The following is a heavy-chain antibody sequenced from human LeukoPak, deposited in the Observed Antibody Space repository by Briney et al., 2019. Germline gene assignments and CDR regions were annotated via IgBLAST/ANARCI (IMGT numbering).Heavy chain of an antibody. CDR2: IWYDGSNK. J-gene: IGHJ4*02. CDR3: ARDPLSSSYDFWSGYYTSLVGGIDY. D-gene: IGHD3-3*01. CDR1: GFTFSSYG. Sequence: PGGSLRLSCAASGFTFSSYGMHWVRQAPGKGLEWVAVIWYDGSNKYYADSVKGRFTISRDNSKNTLYLQMNSLRAEDTAVYYCARDPLSSSYDFWSGYYTSLVGGIDYWGQGTLVTVSS. V-gene: IGHV3-33*01.